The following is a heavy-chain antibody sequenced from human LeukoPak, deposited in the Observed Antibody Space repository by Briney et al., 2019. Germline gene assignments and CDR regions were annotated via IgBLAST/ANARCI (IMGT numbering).Heavy chain of an antibody. V-gene: IGHV1-69*04. CDR3: ARERRNSGSYNYYYYGMDV. Sequence: SVKVSCKASGGTFSSYAISWVRQAPGQGLGWMGRIIPIPGIANYAQKFQGRVTITADKSTSTAYMELSSLRSEDTAVYYCARERRNSGSYNYYYYGMDVWGQGTTVTVSS. D-gene: IGHD1-26*01. J-gene: IGHJ6*02. CDR1: GGTFSSYA. CDR2: IIPIPGIA.